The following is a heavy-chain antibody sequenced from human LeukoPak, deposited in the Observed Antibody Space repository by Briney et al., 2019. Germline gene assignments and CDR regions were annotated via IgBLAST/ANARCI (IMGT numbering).Heavy chain of an antibody. CDR2: INHSGST. CDR3: AEAYCTNGVCSFDY. V-gene: IGHV4-34*01. CDR1: GGSFSGYY. D-gene: IGHD2-8*01. J-gene: IGHJ4*02. Sequence: SETLSLTCAVYGGSFSGYYWNWIRQPPGKGLEWIGEINHSGSTNYNPSLKSRVTISVDTSKNQFSLKLSSVTAADTAVYYCAEAYCTNGVCSFDYWGQGTLVTVSS.